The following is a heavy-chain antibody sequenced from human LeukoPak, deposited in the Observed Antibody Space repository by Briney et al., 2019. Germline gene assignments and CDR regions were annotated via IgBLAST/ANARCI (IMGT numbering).Heavy chain of an antibody. J-gene: IGHJ3*02. CDR1: GGTFSSYA. CDR2: IIPIFGTA. V-gene: IGHV1-69*01. Sequence: GASVKVSCKASGGTFSSYAISWVRQAPGQGLEWMGGIIPIFGTANYAQKFQGRVTITADESTSTAYMELSSLRSEDTAVYYCARLMWDNWNDVDAFDIWGQGTMVTVPS. CDR3: ARLMWDNWNDVDAFDI. D-gene: IGHD1-1*01.